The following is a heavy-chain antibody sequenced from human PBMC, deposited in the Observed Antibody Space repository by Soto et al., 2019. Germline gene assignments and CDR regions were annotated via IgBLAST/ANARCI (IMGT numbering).Heavy chain of an antibody. Sequence: AGGSLRLSCGASGFTFSIYEMNWVRQAPGKGLEWVSYISSSDNTIHYADSVKGRFTISRDYARNSLYLQMNSLRAEDTAVYYCARESSSSGWLEYWGKGTLVTVSS. CDR1: GFTFSIYE. CDR2: ISSSDNTI. D-gene: IGHD6-19*01. CDR3: ARESSSSGWLEY. V-gene: IGHV3-48*03. J-gene: IGHJ4*02.